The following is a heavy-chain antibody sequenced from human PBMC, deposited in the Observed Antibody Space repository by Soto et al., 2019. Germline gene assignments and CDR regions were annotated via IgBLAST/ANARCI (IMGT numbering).Heavy chain of an antibody. CDR2: IYYSGST. J-gene: IGHJ6*02. Sequence: PSETLSLTCTVSGGSISSGGYYWSWIRQHPGKGLEWIGYIYYSGSTYYNPSLKSRVTISVDTSKNQFSLKLSSVTAADTAVYYCASTYSGTFRFLEWSPYYYYGMDVWGQGTTVTVSS. CDR3: ASTYSGTFRFLEWSPYYYYGMDV. CDR1: GGSISSGGYY. D-gene: IGHD3-3*01. V-gene: IGHV4-31*03.